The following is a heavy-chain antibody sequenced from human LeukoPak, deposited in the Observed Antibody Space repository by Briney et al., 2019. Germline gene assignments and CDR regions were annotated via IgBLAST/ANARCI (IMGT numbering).Heavy chain of an antibody. V-gene: IGHV6-1*01. CDR2: TYYRSKWYN. D-gene: IGHD6-19*01. Sequence: SQTLSLTCAISGDSVSSNSAAWNWIRQSPSRGLEWLGRTYYRSKWYNDYAVSVKSRITINPDTSKNQFSLQLNSVTPEDTAVYYCARDTSFSQWLVVNYFDYWGQGTLVTVSS. CDR1: GDSVSSNSAA. CDR3: ARDTSFSQWLVVNYFDY. J-gene: IGHJ4*02.